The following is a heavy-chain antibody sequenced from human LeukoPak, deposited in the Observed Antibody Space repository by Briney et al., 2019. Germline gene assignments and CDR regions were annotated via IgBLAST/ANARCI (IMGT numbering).Heavy chain of an antibody. D-gene: IGHD3-22*01. CDR2: IYHSGST. Sequence: SGTLSLTCAVSGGSISSSNWWSWVRQPPGKGLEWIGEIYHSGSTNYNPSLKSRVTVSVDTSKNQFSLRLSSVTATDTAVYYCARDYYDSSGYHAAFDVWGQGTMVTVSS. CDR3: ARDYYDSSGYHAAFDV. J-gene: IGHJ3*01. V-gene: IGHV4-4*02. CDR1: GGSISSSNW.